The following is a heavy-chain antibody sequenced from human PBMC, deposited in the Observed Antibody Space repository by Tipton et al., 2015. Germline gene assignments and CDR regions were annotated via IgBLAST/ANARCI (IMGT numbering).Heavy chain of an antibody. CDR2: ISHSGST. CDR3: ACHDYDLLTRDYQTVDY. CDR1: GYSISSGYY. J-gene: IGHJ4*02. V-gene: IGHV4-38-2*01. Sequence: TLSLTCDVSGYSISSGYYWSWIRQPPGKGLEWIGTISHSGSTYYNPSLKSRVTISADTSRNQFSLRLSSVTAADTAVYYCACHDYDLLTRDYQTVDYWGQGALVTVSP. D-gene: IGHD3-9*01.